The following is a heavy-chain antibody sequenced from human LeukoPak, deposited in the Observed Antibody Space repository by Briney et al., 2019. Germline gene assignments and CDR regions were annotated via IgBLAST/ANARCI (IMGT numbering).Heavy chain of an antibody. Sequence: SETLSLTCAVYGGSFSGYYWSWIRQPPGKGLGWIGEINHSGSTNYNPSLKSRVTISVDTSKNQFSLKLSSVTAADTAVYYCARDLGYSSGWPTPDYWGQGTLVTVSS. CDR2: INHSGST. CDR1: GGSFSGYY. CDR3: ARDLGYSSGWPTPDY. D-gene: IGHD6-19*01. J-gene: IGHJ4*02. V-gene: IGHV4-34*01.